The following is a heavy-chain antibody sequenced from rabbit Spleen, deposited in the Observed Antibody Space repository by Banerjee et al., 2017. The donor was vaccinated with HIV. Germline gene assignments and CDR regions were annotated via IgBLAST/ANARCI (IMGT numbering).Heavy chain of an antibody. V-gene: IGHV1S40*01. CDR2: IYADRSGST. CDR1: GFSFSSSYY. CDR3: ARGSAAMTMLIIGFYLNL. D-gene: IGHD2-1*01. Sequence: QSLEESGGDLLKPEGSLTLTCTASGFSFSSSYYICWVRQAPAKGLECIGCIYADRSGSTYYANWAKGRFASSRTSSTTVTLAMTSLTAADTATYFCARGSAAMTMLIIGFYLNLWGPGTLVTVS. J-gene: IGHJ4*01.